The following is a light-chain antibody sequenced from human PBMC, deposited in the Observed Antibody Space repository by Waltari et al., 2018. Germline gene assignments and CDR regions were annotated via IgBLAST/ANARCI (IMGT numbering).Light chain of an antibody. J-gene: IGKJ4*01. CDR1: QGIRND. CDR3: LQYNSYPLT. Sequence: DIQITQSPSSLSASVGDRVTITCRASQGIRNDLGWYQHKPGKAPKCLINGASSLQSGVPSRCSGSGFGTEFTLTSSSLQPEDFATYYWLQYNSYPLTFGAGTKVEIK. CDR2: GAS. V-gene: IGKV1-17*01.